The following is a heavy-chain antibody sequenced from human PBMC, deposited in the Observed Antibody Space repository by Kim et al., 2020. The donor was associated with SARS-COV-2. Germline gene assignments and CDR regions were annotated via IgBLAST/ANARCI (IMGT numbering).Heavy chain of an antibody. Sequence: SVKVSCKASGGTFSSYAISWVRQAPGQGLEWMGGIIPIFGTANYAQKFQGRVTITADESTSTAYMELSSLRSEDTAVYYCARESPSSSWDEVYYYYGMDVWGQGTTVTVSS. D-gene: IGHD6-13*01. CDR2: IIPIFGTA. V-gene: IGHV1-69*13. CDR3: ARESPSSSWDEVYYYYGMDV. J-gene: IGHJ6*02. CDR1: GGTFSSYA.